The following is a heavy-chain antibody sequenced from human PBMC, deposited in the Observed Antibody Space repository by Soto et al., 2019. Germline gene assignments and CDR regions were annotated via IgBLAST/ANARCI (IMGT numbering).Heavy chain of an antibody. Sequence: GGSLRLSCAASGFTFSSCNMNWVRQAPGKGLEWVSYISSTSTTIYYADSVKGRFTISRDNAKNSLYLQMNSLGAEDTAVYYCARADITSIPGHDYPYYYMDVWGKGTTVTVSS. CDR3: ARADITSIPGHDYPYYYMDV. CDR1: GFTFSSCN. CDR2: ISSTSTTI. J-gene: IGHJ6*03. D-gene: IGHD2-15*01. V-gene: IGHV3-48*01.